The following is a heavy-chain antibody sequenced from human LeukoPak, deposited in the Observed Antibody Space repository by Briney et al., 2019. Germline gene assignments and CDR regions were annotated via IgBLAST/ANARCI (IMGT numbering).Heavy chain of an antibody. D-gene: IGHD5-18*01. V-gene: IGHV4-39*07. CDR3: ARSGGDSQWLDWFDP. CDR1: GGSISSSSYY. Sequence: SETLSLTCTVSGGSISSSSYYWGWLRQPPGKGLEWIGSIYYSGSTYYNPSLKSRVTISVDTSKNQFSLKLSSVTAADTAVYYCARSGGDSQWLDWFDPWGQGTLVTVSS. CDR2: IYYSGST. J-gene: IGHJ5*02.